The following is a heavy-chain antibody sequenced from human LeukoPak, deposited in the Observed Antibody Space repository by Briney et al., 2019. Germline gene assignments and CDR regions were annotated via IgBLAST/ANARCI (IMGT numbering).Heavy chain of an antibody. CDR2: IKQDGSEK. D-gene: IGHD3-22*01. Sequence: PGGSLRLSCAASGFTFSSYWMSWVRQAPGKGLEWVANIKQDGSEKYYVDSVKGRFTISRDNAKNSLYLQMNSLRAEDTAVYYCARGREYYCDSSGYYWFDPWGQGTLVTVSS. CDR3: ARGREYYCDSSGYYWFDP. V-gene: IGHV3-7*01. J-gene: IGHJ5*02. CDR1: GFTFSSYW.